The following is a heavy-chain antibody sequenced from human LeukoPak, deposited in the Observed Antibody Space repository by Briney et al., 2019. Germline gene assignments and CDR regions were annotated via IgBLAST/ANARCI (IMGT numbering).Heavy chain of an antibody. Sequence: SETLSLTCTVSGGSISSSSYYWGWIRRPPGKGLEWIGSIYYSGSTYYNPSLKSRVTISVDTSKNQFSLKLTSVTAADTAVYFCARDGATGVLDHWGQGTLVTVSS. D-gene: IGHD7-27*01. J-gene: IGHJ4*02. CDR1: GGSISSSSYY. CDR2: IYYSGST. V-gene: IGHV4-39*07. CDR3: ARDGATGVLDH.